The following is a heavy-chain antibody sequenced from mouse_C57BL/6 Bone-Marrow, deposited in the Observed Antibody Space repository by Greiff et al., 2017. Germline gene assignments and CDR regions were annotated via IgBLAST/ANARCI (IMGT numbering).Heavy chain of an antibody. CDR2: IYPSDSET. V-gene: IGHV1-61*01. J-gene: IGHJ2*01. Sequence: QVQLQQPGAELVRPGSSVKLSCKASGYTFTSYWMDWVKQRPGQGLEWIGNIYPSDSETHYNQKFKDKATLTVDKSSSTAYMQLSSLTSEDSAVYYCARGDYYGSSAFDYWGQGTTLTVSS. CDR3: ARGDYYGSSAFDY. D-gene: IGHD1-1*01. CDR1: GYTFTSYW.